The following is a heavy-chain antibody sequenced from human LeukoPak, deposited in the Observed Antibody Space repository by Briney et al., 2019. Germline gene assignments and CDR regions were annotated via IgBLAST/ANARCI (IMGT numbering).Heavy chain of an antibody. Sequence: PSETLSLTCTVSGGSISSYYWSWIRQPPGKGLEWIGYIYYSGSANYNPSLKSRVTISVDTSKNQFSLKLSSVTAADTAVYYCARGSGATEFDPWGQGTLVTVSS. CDR1: GGSISSYY. D-gene: IGHD2-21*02. CDR2: IYYSGSA. V-gene: IGHV4-59*01. CDR3: ARGSGATEFDP. J-gene: IGHJ5*02.